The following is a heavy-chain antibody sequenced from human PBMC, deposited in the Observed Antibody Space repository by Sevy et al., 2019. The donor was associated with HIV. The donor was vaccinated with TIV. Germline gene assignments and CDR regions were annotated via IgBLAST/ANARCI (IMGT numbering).Heavy chain of an antibody. Sequence: GGSLRLSCAASGFTFSRYGMHWVRQAPGKGLEWVASIRFDGNNKHYVDSVMGRFTISRDDSKDTLYLQMNSLRSEDTAVYYCAKDSVARNLHFDDWGQGALVTVSS. CDR2: IRFDGNNK. D-gene: IGHD6-19*01. CDR1: GFTFSRYG. CDR3: AKDSVARNLHFDD. V-gene: IGHV3-30*02. J-gene: IGHJ4*02.